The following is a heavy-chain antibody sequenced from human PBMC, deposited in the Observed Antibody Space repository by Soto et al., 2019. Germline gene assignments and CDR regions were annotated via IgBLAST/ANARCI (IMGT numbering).Heavy chain of an antibody. J-gene: IGHJ4*02. CDR2: ISAKNGDT. V-gene: IGHV1-18*01. CDR1: GYTFTDYG. Sequence: QVQLVQSGADVKKPGASVRVSCKASGYTFTDYGITWVRQAPGQGLEWMGWISAKNGDTNLAQKFRGRVTLTTATATGTAYMDLRSLTPDDTAVYYCARDPPETPSDYWGQGTLVTVSS. CDR3: ARDPPETPSDY.